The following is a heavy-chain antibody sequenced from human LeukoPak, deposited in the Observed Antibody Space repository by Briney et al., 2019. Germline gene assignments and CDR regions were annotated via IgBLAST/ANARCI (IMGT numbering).Heavy chain of an antibody. CDR2: MCGTAGCT. J-gene: IGHJ5*01. Sequence: GGSLRLSCQASGFTFYMYAMSWVRQAPGKGLEWVASMCGTAGCTFYPDSVKGRFTISRDNSRNVLYLRMNSLTAEDTAIYYCAKDRPNFHENSGHYYRRDGDSWGQGTLVTVSS. CDR3: AKDRPNFHENSGHYYRRDGDS. V-gene: IGHV3-23*01. D-gene: IGHD3-22*01. CDR1: GFTFYMYA.